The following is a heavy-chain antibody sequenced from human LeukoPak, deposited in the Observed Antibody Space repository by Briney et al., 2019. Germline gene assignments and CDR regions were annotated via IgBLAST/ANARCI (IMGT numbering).Heavy chain of an antibody. CDR3: ARPRVRGAMNFDY. V-gene: IGHV3-11*01. D-gene: IGHD3-10*01. CDR2: ISSSGSTI. Sequence: PGGSLRLSCAASGFTFSDYYMSWIRQAPGKGLEWVSYISSSGSTIYYADSVKGRFTISRDNPKNSLYLQMNSLRAEDTAVYYCARPRVRGAMNFDYWGQGTLVTVSS. J-gene: IGHJ4*02. CDR1: GFTFSDYY.